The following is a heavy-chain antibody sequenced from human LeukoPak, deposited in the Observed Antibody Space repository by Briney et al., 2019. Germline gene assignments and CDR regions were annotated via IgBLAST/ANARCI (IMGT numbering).Heavy chain of an antibody. Sequence: GGSLRLSCATSGFAFRKYAMNWVRQAPGKGLEWVSTISGSGGSTYYADSVKGRFTISRDNSKNTLDLQMNSLRAEGTAVYYCAKAVTMVQGVIIGSYYYYMDVWGKGTTVTVSS. CDR2: ISGSGGST. V-gene: IGHV3-23*01. D-gene: IGHD3-10*01. J-gene: IGHJ6*03. CDR3: AKAVTMVQGVIIGSYYYYMDV. CDR1: GFAFRKYA.